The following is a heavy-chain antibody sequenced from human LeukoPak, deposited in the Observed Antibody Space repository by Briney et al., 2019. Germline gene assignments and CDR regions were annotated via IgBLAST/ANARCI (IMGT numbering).Heavy chain of an antibody. CDR3: ARNEYSSSWYYFDY. D-gene: IGHD6-13*01. CDR1: GFTFSSYA. CDR2: ISGSGGTT. V-gene: IGHV3-23*01. Sequence: GGSLRLSCAASGFTFSSYAMSWVRQAPGKGLEWVSAISGSGGTTYYADSVKGRFTISRDNSKNTLYLQMNSLRAEDTAVYYCARNEYSSSWYYFDYWGQGTLVTVSS. J-gene: IGHJ4*02.